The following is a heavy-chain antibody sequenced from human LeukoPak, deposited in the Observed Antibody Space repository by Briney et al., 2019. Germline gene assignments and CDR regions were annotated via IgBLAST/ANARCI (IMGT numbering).Heavy chain of an antibody. D-gene: IGHD3-10*01. J-gene: IGHJ4*02. V-gene: IGHV4-59*08. Sequence: PSETLSLTCTVSGGSISGYYWSWIRQPPGKGLEWIGYIYYSGSTNYNPSPQSRVTISVDTSKNQFSLNLSSVTAADTAVYYCARYGSGTYPRFDYWGRGTLVTVSS. CDR3: ARYGSGTYPRFDY. CDR2: IYYSGST. CDR1: GGSISGYY.